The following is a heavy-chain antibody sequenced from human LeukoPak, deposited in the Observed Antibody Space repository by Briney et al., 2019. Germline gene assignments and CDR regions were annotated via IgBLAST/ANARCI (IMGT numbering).Heavy chain of an antibody. CDR1: GFTLTTYA. CDR2: FSYDGSIR. Sequence: PGGSLRLSCAASGFTLTTYAMQWVRQAPGKGVEWVAIFSYDGSIRYNADSVQGRFTISRDTSQNTLDLQMDSLRPDDTAVYYCARGYRPYDDAFDIWGHGTLVTVSS. J-gene: IGHJ3*02. V-gene: IGHV3-30*01. CDR3: ARGYRPYDDAFDI. D-gene: IGHD3-16*02.